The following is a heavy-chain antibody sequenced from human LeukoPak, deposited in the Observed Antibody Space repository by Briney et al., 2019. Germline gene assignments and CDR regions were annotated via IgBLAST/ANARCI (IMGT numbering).Heavy chain of an antibody. J-gene: IGHJ4*02. Sequence: GGSLRLSCAASGFTFSNYGMHWVRQAPGKGLEWVAVISYDGSKKYYADSVKGRFTISRDNSKNTLYLQMNSLRAEDTAVYYCAKAGGAYSSTYYFHYWGQGTLVTVSS. D-gene: IGHD6-6*01. V-gene: IGHV3-30*18. CDR2: ISYDGSKK. CDR3: AKAGGAYSSTYYFHY. CDR1: GFTFSNYG.